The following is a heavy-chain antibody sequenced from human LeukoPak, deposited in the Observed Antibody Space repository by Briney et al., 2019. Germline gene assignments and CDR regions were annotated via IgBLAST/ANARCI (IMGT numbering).Heavy chain of an antibody. CDR3: ARRDESAGYSYWFDP. V-gene: IGHV4-59*01. CDR1: GGSISNFY. D-gene: IGHD3-22*01. J-gene: IGHJ5*02. Sequence: SETLSLTCSVSGGSISNFYWNWLRQPPGKGLEWMGFASYSGTTSYNPSLKSRVTISVDVSKNQFSLKLTSVTAADTAVYFCARRDESAGYSYWFDPWGQGTLVTVSS. CDR2: ASYSGTT.